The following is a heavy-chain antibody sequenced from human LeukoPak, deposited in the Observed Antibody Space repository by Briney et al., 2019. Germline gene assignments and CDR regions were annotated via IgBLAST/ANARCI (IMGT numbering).Heavy chain of an antibody. CDR3: ARQLWFGEASDWFDP. Sequence: ASVKVSCKASGYTFTSYDINWVRQATGQGLEWVGWMNPNSGNTGYAQKFQGRVTMTRNTSISTAYMELSSLRSEDTAVYYCARQLWFGEASDWFDPWGQGTLVTVSS. CDR2: MNPNSGNT. V-gene: IGHV1-8*01. CDR1: GYTFTSYD. J-gene: IGHJ5*02. D-gene: IGHD3-10*01.